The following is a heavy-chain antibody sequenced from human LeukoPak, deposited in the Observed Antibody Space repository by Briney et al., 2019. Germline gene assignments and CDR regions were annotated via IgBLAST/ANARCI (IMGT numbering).Heavy chain of an antibody. D-gene: IGHD3-22*01. CDR1: GVTFSDYY. CDR2: ISSRGTIT. CDR3: ARTAYYYDSSGYDDAFDI. V-gene: IGHV3-11*01. J-gene: IGHJ3*02. Sequence: GGSLRLSCVASGVTFSDYYMSWIRQAPGKGLEWVSHISSRGTITYYADSVKCRFTISRYNANISLCLQMNSLRAEDTAVYYCARTAYYYDSSGYDDAFDIWGQGTMVTVSS.